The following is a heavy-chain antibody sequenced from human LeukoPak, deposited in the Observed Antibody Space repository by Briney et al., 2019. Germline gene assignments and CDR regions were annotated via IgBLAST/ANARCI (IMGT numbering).Heavy chain of an antibody. CDR1: GFTFSSYS. Sequence: GSLRLSCAASGFTFSSYSMNWVRQAPGKGLEWVSSISSSSSYIYYADSVKDRFTISRDNAKNSLYLQMNSLRAEDTAVYYCARARGSQKYFDYWGQGTLVTVSS. V-gene: IGHV3-21*01. J-gene: IGHJ4*02. CDR2: ISSSSSYI. D-gene: IGHD2-15*01. CDR3: ARARGSQKYFDY.